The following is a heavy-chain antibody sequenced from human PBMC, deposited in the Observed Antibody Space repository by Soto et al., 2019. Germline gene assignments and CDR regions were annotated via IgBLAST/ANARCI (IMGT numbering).Heavy chain of an antibody. J-gene: IGHJ4*02. V-gene: IGHV1-69*06. CDR1: GGTFSSYA. CDR2: IIPIFGTA. Sequence: SVKVSCKASGGTFSSYAISWVRQAPGQGLEWMGGIIPIFGTANYAQKFQGRVTITADKSTSTAYMELSSLRSEDTAVYYCARGPSIAARRGGGDYWGQGTLVTVSS. CDR3: ARGPSIAARRGGGDY. D-gene: IGHD6-6*01.